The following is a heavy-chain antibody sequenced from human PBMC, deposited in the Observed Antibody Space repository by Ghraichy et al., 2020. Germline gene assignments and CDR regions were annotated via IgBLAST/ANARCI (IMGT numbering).Heavy chain of an antibody. CDR1: GGSISTGDHY. J-gene: IGHJ4*02. V-gene: IGHV4-30-4*01. D-gene: IGHD3-22*01. CDR2: IYYSGTT. CDR3: ATYYDSSGPTFDY. Sequence: SETLSLTCTVSGGSISTGDHYWSWIRQPPGKGLEWIGYIYYSGTTYYNPSLKSRFTISVDTSKNQFSLKLSSVTAADTAVYYCATYYDSSGPTFDYWCQGTLVSVSS.